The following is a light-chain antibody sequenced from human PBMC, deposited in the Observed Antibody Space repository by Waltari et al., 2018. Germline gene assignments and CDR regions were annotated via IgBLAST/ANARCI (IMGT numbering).Light chain of an antibody. CDR1: SSDVGGSNY. V-gene: IGLV2-23*02. J-gene: IGLJ3*02. Sequence: QSALTQPASVSGSPGQSSTIPCTGTSSDVGGSNYVSWYQQHPGKAPKLMIYDVSKRPSGVSNRFSGSKSGNTASLTISGLQAEDEADYYCCSYAGSSTWVFGGGTKLTVL. CDR3: CSYAGSSTWV. CDR2: DVS.